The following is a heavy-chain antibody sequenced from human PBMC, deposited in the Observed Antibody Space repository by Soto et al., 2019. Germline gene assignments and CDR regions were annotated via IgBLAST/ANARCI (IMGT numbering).Heavy chain of an antibody. J-gene: IGHJ6*02. D-gene: IGHD6-13*01. CDR2: IYYRGST. CDR3: ARQQLLPYYYALDV. CDR1: DGSISGYY. Sequence: SETLCLTCPVSDGSISGYYWSWLRPHPGKGLEYIGYIYYRGSTNYNPSLKSRVTMSVDTSRNLFSLKVNSVTAADTAVYYCARQQLLPYYYALDVWGQGTTVTVAS. V-gene: IGHV4-59*01.